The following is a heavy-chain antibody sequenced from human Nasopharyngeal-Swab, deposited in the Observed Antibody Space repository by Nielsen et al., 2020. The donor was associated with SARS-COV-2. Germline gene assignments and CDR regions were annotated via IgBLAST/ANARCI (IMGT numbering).Heavy chain of an antibody. D-gene: IGHD4-17*01. V-gene: IGHV4-59*01. CDR1: GGSISSYY. CDR3: ARDLIYGDFYYYYGMDV. CDR2: IYYSGST. J-gene: IGHJ6*02. Sequence: SETLSLTCTVSGGSISSYYWSWIRQPPGKGLEWIGYIYYSGSTNYNPSLKSRVTISVDTSKNQFSLKLSSVTAADTAVYYCARDLIYGDFYYYYGMDVWGQGTTVTVSS.